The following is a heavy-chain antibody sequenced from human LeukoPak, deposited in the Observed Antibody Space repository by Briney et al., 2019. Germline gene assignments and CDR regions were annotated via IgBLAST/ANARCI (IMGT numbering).Heavy chain of an antibody. CDR2: IRYDGSNK. D-gene: IGHD2-8*01. J-gene: IGHJ6*03. CDR3: AKDRCSNGIGCYFYYMDV. CDR1: GFTFSSYG. Sequence: GGSLRLSCAASGFTFSSYGMHWVRQAPGKGLEWVAFIRYDGSNKYYADSVKGRFTISRDNSKNTLYLQMNSLRAEDTAVYYCAKDRCSNGIGCYFYYMDVWGKGTTVTISS. V-gene: IGHV3-30*02.